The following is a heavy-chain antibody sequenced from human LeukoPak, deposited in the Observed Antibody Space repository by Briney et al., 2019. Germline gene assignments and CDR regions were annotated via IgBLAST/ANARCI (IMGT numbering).Heavy chain of an antibody. J-gene: IGHJ4*02. D-gene: IGHD3-16*02. Sequence: PGGSLRLSCAASGFTFSNAWMSWVRQAPGKGLEWVGRIKKKTDGGTTDYAAPVKGRFTISRDDSKTSLYLQMNSLKTEDTAVYYCTTLRPLGWGQGTLVTVSS. CDR2: IKKKTDGGTT. CDR1: GFTFSNAW. CDR3: TTLRPLG. V-gene: IGHV3-15*01.